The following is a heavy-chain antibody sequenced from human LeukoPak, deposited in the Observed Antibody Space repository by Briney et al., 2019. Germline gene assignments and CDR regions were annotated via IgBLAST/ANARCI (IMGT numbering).Heavy chain of an antibody. CDR2: IYSGGST. CDR1: GFTVSSNY. J-gene: IGHJ4*02. Sequence: PGGSLRLSCAASGFTVSSNYMSWVRQPPGKGLEWVSLIYSGGSTSYGDSVKGRFTFSRDNSKNTLYLQMNSLRAEDTAVYYCARDRVNWNDVGGLFDYWGQGTLVTVSS. CDR3: ARDRVNWNDVGGLFDY. V-gene: IGHV3-53*01. D-gene: IGHD1-1*01.